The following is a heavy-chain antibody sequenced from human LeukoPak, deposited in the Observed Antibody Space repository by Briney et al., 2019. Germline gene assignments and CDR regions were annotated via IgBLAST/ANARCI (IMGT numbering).Heavy chain of an antibody. CDR2: IFSSGST. Sequence: SDTLSLTCTVSGGSISSYYWSWIRQPPGKGLEWIGYIFSSGSTNYNPSLKSRVTISLDTSKNQSSLKLSSVTAADTAVYYCAREYCASNCYFDYWGRGTLVTVSS. CDR3: AREYCASNCYFDY. V-gene: IGHV4-59*01. J-gene: IGHJ4*02. D-gene: IGHD2-21*02. CDR1: GGSISSYY.